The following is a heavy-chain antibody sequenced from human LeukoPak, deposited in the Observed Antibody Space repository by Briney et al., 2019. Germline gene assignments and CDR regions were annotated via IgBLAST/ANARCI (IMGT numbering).Heavy chain of an antibody. J-gene: IGHJ6*02. D-gene: IGHD2-2*01. V-gene: IGHV3-23*01. CDR1: GFTFRNYA. Sequence: GGSLRLSCVASGFTFRNYAMNWVRQAPGKGPEWISAVSGGNENTYYADSVRGRFTISRDNSKNTLYLQMNSLRAEDTAVYYCAKGSYCSSTSCPPSYYYYGMDVWGQGTTVTVSS. CDR2: VSGGNENT. CDR3: AKGSYCSSTSCPPSYYYYGMDV.